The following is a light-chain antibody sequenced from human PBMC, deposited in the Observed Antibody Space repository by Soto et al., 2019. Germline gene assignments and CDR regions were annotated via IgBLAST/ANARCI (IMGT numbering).Light chain of an antibody. Sequence: QSVLTQPPSASGTPGQRVTISCSGSSSNIGGNTVNWYQQLPGTAPKLLIYSNDQRPSGVPDRFSGSKSGTSASLAISGLQSEYEADYYCAAWDDSLSGVVFGGGPKLTVL. CDR2: SND. J-gene: IGLJ2*01. CDR1: SSNIGGNT. CDR3: AAWDDSLSGVV. V-gene: IGLV1-44*01.